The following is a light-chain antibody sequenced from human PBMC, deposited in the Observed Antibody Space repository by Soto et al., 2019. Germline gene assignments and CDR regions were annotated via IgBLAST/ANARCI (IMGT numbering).Light chain of an antibody. Sequence: VLTQSAGALSLSPGERATLSCRASQSVASSYLAWYQQKPGPAPRLLIYGASNRATDIPDRFSGSGSATDFTLTISRLAPEDFAVYSCQLFTTFGQGTKVDIK. CDR2: GAS. CDR1: QSVASSY. CDR3: QLFTT. V-gene: IGKV3-20*01. J-gene: IGKJ1*01.